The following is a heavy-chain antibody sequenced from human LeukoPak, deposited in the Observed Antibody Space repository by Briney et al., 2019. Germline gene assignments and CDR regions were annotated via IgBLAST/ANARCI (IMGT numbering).Heavy chain of an antibody. V-gene: IGHV4-59*08. Sequence: GSLRLSCAASGFTFSSYTMNWVRQAPGKGLEWIGYIYYSGSTNYNPSLKSRVTISVDTSKNQFSLKLSSVTAADTAVYYCARFDSGRYYSRGPAYFQHWGQGALVTVSS. CDR3: ARFDSGRYYSRGPAYFQH. J-gene: IGHJ1*01. D-gene: IGHD3-10*01. CDR1: GFTFSSYT. CDR2: IYYSGST.